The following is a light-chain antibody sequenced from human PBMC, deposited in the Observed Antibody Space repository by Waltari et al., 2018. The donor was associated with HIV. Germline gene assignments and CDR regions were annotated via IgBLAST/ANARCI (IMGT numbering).Light chain of an antibody. CDR3: GTWDSRLSADV. CDR1: SANIGNNY. J-gene: IGLJ3*02. V-gene: IGLV1-51*01. Sequence: QSVLTQPPSVSAAPGQKVTISCPGSSANIGNNYVSWYQQLPGTAPQPLIYDKNRGPSGIPDRFSVSKSGTSATLGISGLRTGDEADYYCGTWDSRLSADVFGGGTKLTVL. CDR2: DKN.